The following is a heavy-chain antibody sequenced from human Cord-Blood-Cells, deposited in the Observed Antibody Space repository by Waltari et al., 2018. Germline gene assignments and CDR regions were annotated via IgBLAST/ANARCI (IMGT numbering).Heavy chain of an antibody. CDR3: ARETCRLLGILDY. D-gene: IGHD7-27*01. Sequence: QVQLQESGPGLVKPSQTLSLTCTVSGGSISSGDYYWSWIRQPPGKGLEWIGYINYRGGTSYNPSLKSRVTISGDTSKNQFSLKLSSVAAADTAVYYCARETCRLLGILDYWGQGTLVTVSS. CDR1: GGSISSGDYY. CDR2: INYRGGT. V-gene: IGHV4-30-4*08. J-gene: IGHJ4*02.